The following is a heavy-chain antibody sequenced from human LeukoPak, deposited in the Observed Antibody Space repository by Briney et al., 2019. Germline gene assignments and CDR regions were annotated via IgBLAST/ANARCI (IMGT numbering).Heavy chain of an antibody. CDR1: GFTFSSYS. D-gene: IGHD6-19*01. CDR2: ITASGTAM. V-gene: IGHV3-48*04. Sequence: GGSLRLSCAASGFTFSSYSMNWVRQAPGKGLEWVSHITASGTAMFYADSVKGRFTISRDNAKNSLYLQMNSLRAEDTALYYCAKGGSGWYYWYFDLWGRGTLVTVSS. J-gene: IGHJ2*01. CDR3: AKGGSGWYYWYFDL.